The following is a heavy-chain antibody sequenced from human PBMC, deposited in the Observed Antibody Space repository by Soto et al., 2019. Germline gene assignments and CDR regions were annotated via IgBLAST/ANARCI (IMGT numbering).Heavy chain of an antibody. J-gene: IGHJ3*01. CDR2: FIPIFRTL. Sequence: QVQLIQSEAEVKKPGSSVRVSCTASGGIFGSHGFSWVRQAPGQRLEWVGGFIPIFRTLTYTEKFQARVRVGGDEANDPSLLDLSSLTSEDTAVYYCVRDRRIYYSDPHDEFVASDYEVWGQGTMVSVSS. V-gene: IGHV1-69*01. CDR1: GGIFGSHG. D-gene: IGHD3-22*01. CDR3: VRDRRIYYSDPHDEFVASDYEV.